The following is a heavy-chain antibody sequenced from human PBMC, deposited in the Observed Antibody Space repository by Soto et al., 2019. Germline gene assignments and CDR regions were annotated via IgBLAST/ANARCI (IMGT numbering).Heavy chain of an antibody. Sequence: QFLLQESGPQLVKPSQPLSLTCTVSGGPVRDAYSYWTWIRQHPGKGLEWMGYRSYTGSTYYNPSLRNRPTISVDESSNHLSLRLSSVTAAATSVYYCARELEGGVFDIWGRGTLVTVSS. CDR1: GGPVRDAYSY. D-gene: IGHD2-8*02. CDR3: ARELEGGVFDI. CDR2: RSYTGST. J-gene: IGHJ3*02. V-gene: IGHV4-30-4*01.